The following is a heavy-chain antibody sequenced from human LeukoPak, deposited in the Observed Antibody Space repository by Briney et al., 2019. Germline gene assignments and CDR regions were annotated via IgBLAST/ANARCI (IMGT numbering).Heavy chain of an antibody. D-gene: IGHD3-22*01. CDR1: GFTFSSYA. CDR3: ARDIADIVATLWYYYDSSGYYSFDY. CDR2: ISYDGSNK. J-gene: IGHJ4*02. Sequence: GGSLRLSCAASGFTFSSYAMHWVRQAPGKGLEWVAVISYDGSNKYYADSVKGRFTISRDNSKNTLYLQMNSLRAEDTAVYYCARDIADIVATLWYYYDSSGYYSFDYWGQGTLVTVSS. V-gene: IGHV3-30-3*01.